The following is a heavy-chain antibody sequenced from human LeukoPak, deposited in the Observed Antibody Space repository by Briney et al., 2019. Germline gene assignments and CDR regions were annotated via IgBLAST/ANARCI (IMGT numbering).Heavy chain of an antibody. V-gene: IGHV1-2*02. CDR3: ARGGVRITMVRGVPAYGMDV. Sequence: GASVKVSCKASGYTFTGYYMYWVRQAPGQGLEWMGWINPNSGGTNYAQKFQGRVTMTRDTSISTAYMELSRLRSDYTAVYYCARGGVRITMVRGVPAYGMDVWGQGTTVTVSS. D-gene: IGHD3-10*01. CDR1: GYTFTGYY. CDR2: INPNSGGT. J-gene: IGHJ6*02.